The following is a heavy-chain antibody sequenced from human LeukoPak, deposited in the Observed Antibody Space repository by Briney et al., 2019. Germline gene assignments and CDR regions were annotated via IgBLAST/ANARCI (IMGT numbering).Heavy chain of an antibody. CDR2: IYYSGST. CDR1: GGSISSYY. D-gene: IGHD4-17*01. Sequence: SETLSLTCTVPGGSISSYYWSWIRQPPGGGREGSGYIYYSGSTNYTASLKSRVTISVDTSKNQFSLKLSSVTAADTAVYYCARDHGDYEGYFDYWGQGTLVTVSS. J-gene: IGHJ4*02. CDR3: ARDHGDYEGYFDY. V-gene: IGHV4-59*12.